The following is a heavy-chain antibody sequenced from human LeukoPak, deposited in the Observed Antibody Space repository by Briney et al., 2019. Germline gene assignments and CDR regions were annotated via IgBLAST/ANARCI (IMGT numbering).Heavy chain of an antibody. CDR3: TRMGLGSSWYLDY. CDR2: INPNSGGT. CDR1: RYTFTGYY. D-gene: IGHD6-13*01. J-gene: IGHJ4*02. V-gene: IGHV1-2*02. Sequence: GASVKVSCKASRYTFTGYYMHWVRQAPGQGLEWMGWINPNSGGTNYAQKFQGRVTMTRDTSISTAYMELSRLRSDDTAVYYCTRMGLGSSWYLDYWGQGTLVTVSS.